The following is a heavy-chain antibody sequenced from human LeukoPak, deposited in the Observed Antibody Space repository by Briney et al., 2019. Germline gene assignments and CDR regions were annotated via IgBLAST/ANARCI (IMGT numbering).Heavy chain of an antibody. CDR2: IKQDGSEK. CDR3: ARGITGMYYYDP. V-gene: IGHV3-7*01. D-gene: IGHD3-10*01. J-gene: IGHJ5*02. Sequence: GGSLRLSCAASGFTFSNYWMSWVRQAPGKGLEWVANIKQDGSEKYYVDSVKGRFTISRDNAKNSLYLQINSLRAEDTAVYYCARGITGMYYYDPWGQGTLVTVSS. CDR1: GFTFSNYW.